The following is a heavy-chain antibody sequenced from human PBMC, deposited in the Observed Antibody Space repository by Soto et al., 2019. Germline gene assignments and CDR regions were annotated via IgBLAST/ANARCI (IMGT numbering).Heavy chain of an antibody. CDR2: INTANGNT. CDR3: ASCYGLCRWFDP. Sequence: GASVKVSCKASGYTFTKWTIHWVLQAPGQRLEWMGWINTANGNTQYSQNFRGRVSFTRDTSASAAYMELSSPRSDDTAVYYCASCYGLCRWFDPWGQGTLVTV. J-gene: IGHJ5*02. V-gene: IGHV1-3*04. D-gene: IGHD5-18*01. CDR1: GYTFTKWT.